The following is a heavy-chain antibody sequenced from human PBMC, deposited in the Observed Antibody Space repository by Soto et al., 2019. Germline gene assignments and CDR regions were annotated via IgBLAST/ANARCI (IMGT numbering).Heavy chain of an antibody. CDR2: MNPNSGNT. Sequence: ASVKVSCKASGYTFTSYDINWVRQATGQGLEWMGWMNPNSGNTGYAQKFQGRVTMTRNTSISTAYMELSSLRSEDTAVYYCARGLDCSSTSCYVAFASIFAYYYYYMDVWGKGTTVTVSS. V-gene: IGHV1-8*01. CDR3: ARGLDCSSTSCYVAFASIFAYYYYYMDV. CDR1: GYTFTSYD. J-gene: IGHJ6*03. D-gene: IGHD2-2*01.